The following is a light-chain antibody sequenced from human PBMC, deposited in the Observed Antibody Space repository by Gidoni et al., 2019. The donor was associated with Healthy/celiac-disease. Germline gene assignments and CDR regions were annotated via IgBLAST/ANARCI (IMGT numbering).Light chain of an antibody. V-gene: IGLV1-40*01. J-gene: IGLJ3*02. Sequence: QSVLTQPPSGSGAPGQTVTISCTGLSSNIGAGYDVHWYQQLPGTAPKLLIYGNSNRPSGVPDRFSGSNSGTSASLAITGLQAEDEADYYCQSYDSSLSGSGVFGGGTKLTVL. CDR3: QSYDSSLSGSGV. CDR2: GNS. CDR1: SSNIGAGYD.